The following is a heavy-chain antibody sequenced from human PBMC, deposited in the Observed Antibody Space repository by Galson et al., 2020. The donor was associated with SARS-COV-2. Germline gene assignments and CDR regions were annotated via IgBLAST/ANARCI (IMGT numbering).Heavy chain of an antibody. V-gene: IGHV4-39*01. CDR3: ARQGYSYGSY. D-gene: IGHD5-18*01. CDR1: GGSISSSSYY. Sequence: ETLSLTCTVSGGSISSSSYYWGWIRQPPGKGLEWIGSIYYSGSTYYNPSLKSRVTISVDTSKNQFSLKLSSVTAADTAVYYCARQGYSYGSYWGQGTLVTVSS. CDR2: IYYSGST. J-gene: IGHJ4*02.